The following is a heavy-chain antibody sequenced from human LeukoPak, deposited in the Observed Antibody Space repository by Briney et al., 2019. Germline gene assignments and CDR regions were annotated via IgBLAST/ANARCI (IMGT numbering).Heavy chain of an antibody. CDR2: ISYSGST. CDR1: GGSISSYY. V-gene: IGHV4-59*08. CDR3: AGHHPRNTVDF. J-gene: IGHJ4*02. D-gene: IGHD2/OR15-2a*01. Sequence: PSETLSLTCTVSGGSISSYYWSWIRQPPGKGLEWIGYISYSGSTNYNPSLKSRVTIPLDTSKNQFSLKLSSVTAADTAVYYCAGHHPRNTVDFWGQGTLVTVSS.